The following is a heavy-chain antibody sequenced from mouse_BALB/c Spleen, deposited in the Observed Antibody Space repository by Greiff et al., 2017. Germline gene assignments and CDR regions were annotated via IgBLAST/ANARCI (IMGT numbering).Heavy chain of an antibody. CDR1: GFTFSSYG. V-gene: IGHV5-6-3*01. CDR3: ARADGYYGFAY. D-gene: IGHD2-3*01. J-gene: IGHJ3*01. Sequence: EVKLVESGGGLVQPGGSLKLSCAASGFTFSSYGMSWVRQTPDKRLELVATINSNGGSTYYPDSVKGRFTISRDNAKNTLYLQMSSLKSEDTAMYYCARADGYYGFAYWGQGTLVTVSA. CDR2: INSNGGST.